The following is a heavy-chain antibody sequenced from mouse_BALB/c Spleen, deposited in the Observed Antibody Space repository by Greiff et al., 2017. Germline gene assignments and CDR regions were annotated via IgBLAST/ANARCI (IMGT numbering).Heavy chain of an antibody. J-gene: IGHJ4*01. D-gene: IGHD2-1*01. Sequence: VQGVESGPGLVAPSQSLSITCTVSGFSLTSYGVHWVRQPPGKGLEWLGVIWAGGSTNYNSALMSRLSISKDNSKSQVFLKMNSLQTDDTAMYYCARDRGDGNYVGDRGYWGQGTSVTVSS. CDR2: IWAGGST. CDR3: ARDRGDGNYVGDRGY. CDR1: GFSLTSYG. V-gene: IGHV2-9*02.